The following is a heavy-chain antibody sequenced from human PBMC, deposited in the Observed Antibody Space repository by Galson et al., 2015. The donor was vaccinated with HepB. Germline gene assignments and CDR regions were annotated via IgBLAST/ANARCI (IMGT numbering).Heavy chain of an antibody. V-gene: IGHV3-64D*06. CDR1: GFTFSSYA. CDR2: ISSNGGST. J-gene: IGHJ4*02. Sequence: SLRLSCAASGFTFSSYAMHWVRQAPGKGLEYVSAISSNGGSTYYADSVKGRFTISRDNSKNTLYLQMSSLRAEDTAVYYCVKSPSGWYFLGPDYWGQGTLVTVSS. D-gene: IGHD6-19*01. CDR3: VKSPSGWYFLGPDY.